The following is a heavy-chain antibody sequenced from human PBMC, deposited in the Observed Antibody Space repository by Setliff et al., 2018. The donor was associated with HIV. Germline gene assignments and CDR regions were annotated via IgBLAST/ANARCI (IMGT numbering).Heavy chain of an antibody. Sequence: GGSLRLSCAASGFTFSDXSMNWFRQTPGKGLEWVSFIHSSSSRIYYADSVKGRFTISRDNAKNSLYLQMNSLRADDTAVYFCARPTNIDTLYYGSQTFYMYYYGLDVWGQGTTVTVSS. J-gene: IGHJ6*02. CDR1: GFTFSDXS. D-gene: IGHD1-26*01. CDR3: ARPTNIDTLYYGSQTFYMYYYGLDV. CDR2: IHSSSSRI. V-gene: IGHV3-11*04.